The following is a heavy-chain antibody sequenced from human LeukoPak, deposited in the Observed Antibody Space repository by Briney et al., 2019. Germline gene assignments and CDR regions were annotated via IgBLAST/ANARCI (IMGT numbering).Heavy chain of an antibody. J-gene: IGHJ4*02. CDR1: GFTFSSYS. D-gene: IGHD2-15*01. Sequence: PGGSLRLSCAASGFTFSSYSMNWVRQAPGKGLEWVSYISSSSSTIYYADSVKGRFTISRDNAKNSLYLQMNSLRAEDTAVYYCARVDALVAAFFDYWGQGTLVTVSS. CDR3: ARVDALVAAFFDY. V-gene: IGHV3-48*01. CDR2: ISSSSSTI.